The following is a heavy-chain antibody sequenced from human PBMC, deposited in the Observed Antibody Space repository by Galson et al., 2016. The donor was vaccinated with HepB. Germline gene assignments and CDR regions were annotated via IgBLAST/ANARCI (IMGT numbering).Heavy chain of an antibody. V-gene: IGHV4-61*09. Sequence: TLSLTCTVSGGSISSANYYWSWIRQPAGKGLEWIGHIYRSGRTNYSPSLNSRVTISVDTSKNQFYLKLTSVTAADTALYYCARNGYGYTYGNNWFDPWGQGTLVTVSS. J-gene: IGHJ5*02. CDR2: IYRSGRT. D-gene: IGHD5-18*01. CDR1: GGSISSANYY. CDR3: ARNGYGYTYGNNWFDP.